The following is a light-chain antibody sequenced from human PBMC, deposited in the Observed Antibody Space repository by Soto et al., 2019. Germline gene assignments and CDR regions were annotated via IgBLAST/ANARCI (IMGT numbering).Light chain of an antibody. CDR2: GNS. V-gene: IGLV1-40*01. CDR3: QSYDSSLSGLV. J-gene: IGLJ2*01. Sequence: QSALTQPPSVSGAPGPRVTISCTGSSSNIGAGYDVHWYQQLPGTAPKLLIYGNSNRPSGVPDRFSGSKSGTSASLAITGLQAEDEADYYCQSYDSSLSGLVFGGGTKLTVL. CDR1: SSNIGAGYD.